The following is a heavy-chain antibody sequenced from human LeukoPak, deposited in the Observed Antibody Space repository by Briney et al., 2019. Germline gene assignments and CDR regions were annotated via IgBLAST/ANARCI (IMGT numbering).Heavy chain of an antibody. J-gene: IGHJ6*03. D-gene: IGHD6-13*01. V-gene: IGHV4-34*01. CDR2: INHSGST. CDR1: GGSFSGYY. Sequence: SETLSLTCAVYGGSFSGYYWSWIRQPPGKGLEWIGEINHSGSTNYNPSPKSRVTISVDTSKNQFSLKLSSVTAADTAVYYCARGRSSSWYPSHYYYYYMDVWGKGTTVTVSS. CDR3: ARGRSSSWYPSHYYYYYMDV.